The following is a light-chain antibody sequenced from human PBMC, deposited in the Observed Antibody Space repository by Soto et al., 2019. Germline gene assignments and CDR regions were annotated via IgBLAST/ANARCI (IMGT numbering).Light chain of an antibody. CDR1: SSNIGSNA. J-gene: IGLJ2*01. CDR3: AAWDDSLNGL. CDR2: STN. V-gene: IGLV1-44*01. Sequence: QSVLTQPPSASGTPGQRVTISCSGSSSNIGSNAVNWYQQLPGTAPKLLIYSTNQRPSGVPDRFSGSKSGTSASLAISGLQSEAEADYYCAAWDDSLNGLFGGGTKLTVL.